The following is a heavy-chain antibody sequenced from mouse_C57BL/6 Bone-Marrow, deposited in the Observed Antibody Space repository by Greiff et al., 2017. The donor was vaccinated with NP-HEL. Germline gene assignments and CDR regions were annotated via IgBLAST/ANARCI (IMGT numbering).Heavy chain of an antibody. CDR3: ARKGGPY. CDR1: GYTFTDYY. V-gene: IGHV1-26*01. Sequence: VQLQQSGPELVKPGASVKISCKASGYTFTDYYMNWVKQSHGKSLEWIGDINPNNGGTSYNQKFKGKATLTVDKSSSTAYMELRSLTSEDSAVYYCARKGGPYWGQGTLVTVSA. CDR2: INPNNGGT. J-gene: IGHJ3*01.